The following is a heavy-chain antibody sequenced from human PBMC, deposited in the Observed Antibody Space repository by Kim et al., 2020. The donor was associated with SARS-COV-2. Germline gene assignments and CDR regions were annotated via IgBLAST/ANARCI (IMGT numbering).Heavy chain of an antibody. J-gene: IGHJ4*02. D-gene: IGHD2-21*02. CDR1: GFNVNTNY. CDR3: ARNLVTGHDDF. V-gene: IGHV3-53*04. Sequence: GGSLRLSCTASGFNVNTNYMTWVRQAPGKGLDWVSLIDTDCTTYYADSVKGRFTISRHNFKNTVYLQMNSLRAEDTAVYFCARNLVTGHDDFWGQGTLVT. CDR2: IDTDCTT.